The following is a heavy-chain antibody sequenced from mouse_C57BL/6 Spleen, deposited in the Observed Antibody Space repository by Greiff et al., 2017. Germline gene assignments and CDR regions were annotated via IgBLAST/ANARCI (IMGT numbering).Heavy chain of an antibody. D-gene: IGHD2-4*01. CDR2: IYPGDGDT. Sequence: LVESGAELVKPGASVKISCKASGYAFSSYWMNWVKQRPGKGLEWIGQIYPGDGDTNYNGKFKGKATLTADKSSSTAYMQLSSLTSEDSAVYFCARPYDYDGGVFDYWGQGTTLTVSS. J-gene: IGHJ2*01. CDR1: GYAFSSYW. CDR3: ARPYDYDGGVFDY. V-gene: IGHV1-80*01.